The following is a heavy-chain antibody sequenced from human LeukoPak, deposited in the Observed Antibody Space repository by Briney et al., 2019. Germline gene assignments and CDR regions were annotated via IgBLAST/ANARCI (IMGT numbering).Heavy chain of an antibody. CDR1: GFTFSSYA. J-gene: IGHJ6*02. V-gene: IGHV3-64*01. D-gene: IGHD1-1*01. CDR2: ISSNGGST. CDR3: ARVLPPNKLEPYGMDV. Sequence: QTGGSLRLSCAASGFTFSSYAMHWVRQAPGKGLEYVSAISSNGGSTYYANSVKGRFTISRDNSKNTLYLQMGSLRAEDMAVYYCARVLPPNKLEPYGMDVWGQGTTVTVSS.